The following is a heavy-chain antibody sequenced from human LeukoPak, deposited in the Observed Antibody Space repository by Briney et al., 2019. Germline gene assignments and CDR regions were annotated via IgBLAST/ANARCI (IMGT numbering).Heavy chain of an antibody. J-gene: IGHJ4*02. Sequence: SETLSLTCTVSGGFISSYYWSWIRQPPGKGLEWIGYIYYSRTTEYNPSLKSRVTISVDTSKNQFSLKLSSVTAADTAVYYCARGKGRMPTGPTSFDYWGQGTLVTVSS. V-gene: IGHV4-59*12. CDR1: GGFISSYY. CDR3: ARGKGRMPTGPTSFDY. CDR2: IYYSRTT. D-gene: IGHD1-1*01.